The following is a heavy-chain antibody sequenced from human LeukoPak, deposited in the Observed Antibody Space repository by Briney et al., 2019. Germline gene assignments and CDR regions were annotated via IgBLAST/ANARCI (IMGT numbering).Heavy chain of an antibody. D-gene: IGHD1-26*01. CDR1: GFTFSSYA. V-gene: IGHV3-64*01. Sequence: GGSLRLSRAASGFTFSSYAMHGVRQAPGKGLEYVSAISSKGGSTYYANSVKGRFTISRDNSKNTLYLQMGSLRAEDMAVYYCARLGTQVGATGGYWGQGTLVTVSS. J-gene: IGHJ4*02. CDR3: ARLGTQVGATGGY. CDR2: ISSKGGST.